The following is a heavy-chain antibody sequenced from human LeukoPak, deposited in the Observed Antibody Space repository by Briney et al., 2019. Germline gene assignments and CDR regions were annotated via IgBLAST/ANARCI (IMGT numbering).Heavy chain of an antibody. V-gene: IGHV3-23*01. CDR2: ISADSATT. Sequence: PGGSLRLSCAASGFNFGSYSMTWARQAPGKVLEWVSVISADSATTFYADSVKGRFTISRDNAKNTVFLQMSSLRAEDTALYYCARKSASGNYPLDYWGQGTLVTVSS. J-gene: IGHJ4*02. CDR1: GFNFGSYS. CDR3: ARKSASGNYPLDY. D-gene: IGHD3-10*01.